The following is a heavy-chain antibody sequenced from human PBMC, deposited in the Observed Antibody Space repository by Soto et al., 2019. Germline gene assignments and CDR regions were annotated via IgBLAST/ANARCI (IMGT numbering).Heavy chain of an antibody. J-gene: IGHJ4*02. CDR2: IYYSGST. Sequence: SETLSLTCTVSGGSISSYYWSWIRQPPGKGLEWIGYIYYSGSTNYNPSLKSRVTISVDTSKNQFSLKLSSVTAADTAVYYCARDPEDSSGCSVYDYCGLGTLVTVSS. CDR3: ARDPEDSSGCSVYDY. D-gene: IGHD3-22*01. CDR1: GGSISSYY. V-gene: IGHV4-59*01.